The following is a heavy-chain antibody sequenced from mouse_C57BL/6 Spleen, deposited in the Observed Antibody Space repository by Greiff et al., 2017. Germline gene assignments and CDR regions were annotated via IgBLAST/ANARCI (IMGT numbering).Heavy chain of an antibody. V-gene: IGHV1-53*01. D-gene: IGHD2-12*01. CDR3: ARERVYDAWFAY. CDR2: INPSNGGT. CDR1: GYTFTSYW. J-gene: IGHJ3*01. Sequence: QVQLQQPGTELVKPGASVKLSCKASGYTFTSYWMHWVKQRPGQGLEWIGNINPSNGGTNYNEKFKSKATLTVDKSSSTAYMQLSSLTSEDAAVXYCARERVYDAWFAYWGKGTLVTVSA.